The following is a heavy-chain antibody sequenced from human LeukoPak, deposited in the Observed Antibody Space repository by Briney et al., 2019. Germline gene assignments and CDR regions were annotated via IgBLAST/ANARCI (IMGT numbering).Heavy chain of an antibody. CDR1: GYSFTSYW. CDR3: ARPYYYDSSGYRSAAFDI. Sequence: GESLKISCKGSGYSFTSYWIGWVRQMPGKGLEWMGIIYPGDSDTRYSPSFQGQVTISADKSISTAYLQWSSLKASDTAMYYCARPYYYDSSGYRSAAFDIWGQGTMITVSS. V-gene: IGHV5-51*01. D-gene: IGHD3-22*01. CDR2: IYPGDSDT. J-gene: IGHJ3*02.